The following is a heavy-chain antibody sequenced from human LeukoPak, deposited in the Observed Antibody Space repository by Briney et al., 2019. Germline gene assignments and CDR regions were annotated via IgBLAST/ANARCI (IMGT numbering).Heavy chain of an antibody. CDR3: AREHKPDTPDAFDI. V-gene: IGHV1-69*04. CDR2: IIPILGIA. CDR1: GGTFSSYA. Sequence: GASVKVSCKASGGTFSSYAISWVRQAPGQGLEWMGRIIPILGIANYAQKFQGRVTITADKSTSTAYMELSSLRSEDTAVYYCAREHKPDTPDAFDIWGQGTMVTVSS. D-gene: IGHD5-18*01. J-gene: IGHJ3*02.